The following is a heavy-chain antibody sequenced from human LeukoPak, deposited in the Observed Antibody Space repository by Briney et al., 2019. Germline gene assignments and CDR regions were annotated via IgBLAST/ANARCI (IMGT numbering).Heavy chain of an antibody. Sequence: PSETLSLTCTVSGGSISSGSYYWSWIRQPPGKGLEWIGYIYYSGSTNYNPSLKSRVTISVDTSKNQFSLKLSSVTAADTAVYYCASLPRVRTFWSGYYRFDYWGQGTLVTVSS. D-gene: IGHD3-3*01. CDR3: ASLPRVRTFWSGYYRFDY. J-gene: IGHJ4*02. CDR1: GGSISSGSYY. CDR2: IYYSGST. V-gene: IGHV4-61*01.